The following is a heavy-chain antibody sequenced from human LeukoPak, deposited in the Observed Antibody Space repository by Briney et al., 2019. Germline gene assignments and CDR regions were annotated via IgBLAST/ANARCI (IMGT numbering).Heavy chain of an antibody. V-gene: IGHV3-11*04. D-gene: IGHD5-18*01. CDR3: ARARYSSGYIFDY. J-gene: IGHJ4*02. Sequence: GGSLRLSCAASGFSFSDYYMNWVRQAPGKGLEWVSYIGSGGSPIYYADSVRGRFSISRDNAKNSPYLQMSSLRAEDTAVYYCARARYSSGYIFDYWGQGALVTVSS. CDR1: GFSFSDYY. CDR2: IGSGGSPI.